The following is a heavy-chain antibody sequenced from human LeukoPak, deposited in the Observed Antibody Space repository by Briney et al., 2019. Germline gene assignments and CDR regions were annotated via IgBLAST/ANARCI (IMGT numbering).Heavy chain of an antibody. V-gene: IGHV3-53*01. CDR2: IYSGGST. CDR3: AKEHDYGDYVPFDY. Sequence: PGGSLRLSCAASGFTVSSNYMSWVRQAPGKGLEWVSVIYSGGSTYYADSVKGRFTISRDNSKNTLYLQMNSLRAEDTAVYYCAKEHDYGDYVPFDYWGQGTLVTVSS. CDR1: GFTVSSNY. J-gene: IGHJ4*02. D-gene: IGHD4-17*01.